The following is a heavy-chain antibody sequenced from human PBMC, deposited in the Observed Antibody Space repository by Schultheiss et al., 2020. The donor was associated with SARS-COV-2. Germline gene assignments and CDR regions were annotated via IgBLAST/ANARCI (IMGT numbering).Heavy chain of an antibody. V-gene: IGHV3-23*01. J-gene: IGHJ4*02. D-gene: IGHD3-22*01. CDR2: ISYNSDNI. CDR1: GFMFSSYA. CDR3: GSWTGDSSGYYDY. Sequence: GGSLRLSCAASGFMFSSYAMSWVRQAPGKGLEWVGIISYNSDNIQYADSAKGRFTISRDNSKNTLYLQMNSLRAEDTALYYCGSWTGDSSGYYDYWGQGTLVTVSS.